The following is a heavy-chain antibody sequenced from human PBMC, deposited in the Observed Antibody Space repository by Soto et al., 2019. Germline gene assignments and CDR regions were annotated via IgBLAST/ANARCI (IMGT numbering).Heavy chain of an antibody. Sequence: GSLRLSCAASGFTFSSYGMHWVRQAPGKGLEWVAVVSYDGSNKYYADSVKGRFTISRDNSKNTLYLQMNSLRAEDTAVYYCAKDQGYNWNYLYYYYYGMDVWGQGTTVTVSS. CDR2: VSYDGSNK. D-gene: IGHD1-7*01. V-gene: IGHV3-30*18. J-gene: IGHJ6*02. CDR1: GFTFSSYG. CDR3: AKDQGYNWNYLYYYYYGMDV.